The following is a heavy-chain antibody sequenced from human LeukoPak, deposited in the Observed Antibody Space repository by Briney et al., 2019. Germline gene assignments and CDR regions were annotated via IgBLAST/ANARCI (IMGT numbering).Heavy chain of an antibody. J-gene: IGHJ4*02. V-gene: IGHV3-48*03. D-gene: IGHD4-17*01. CDR2: IDSSAGTV. CDR1: GFTFSTYE. CDR3: ARDADYGVYLDM. Sequence: GGSLRLSCAASGFTFSTYEMTWVRQAPGKGLEGGSYIDSSAGTVHYGDSVKGRFTISRDNTKNSLYLQMHSLRAEDTAIYYCARDADYGVYLDMWGQGTLVTVAA.